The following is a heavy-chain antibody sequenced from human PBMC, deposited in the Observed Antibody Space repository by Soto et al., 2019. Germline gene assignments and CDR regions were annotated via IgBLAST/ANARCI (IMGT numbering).Heavy chain of an antibody. J-gene: IGHJ6*03. D-gene: IGHD4-4*01. V-gene: IGHV3-15*01. CDR3: TTVFLDYSNWTVYYYMDV. Sequence: PGGSLRLSCAASGFTFSNAWMSWVRQAPGKGLEWVGRIKSKTDGGTTDYAAPVKGRFTISRDDSKNTLYLQMNSLKTEDTAVYYCTTVFLDYSNWTVYYYMDVWGKGTTVTVSS. CDR1: GFTFSNAW. CDR2: IKSKTDGGTT.